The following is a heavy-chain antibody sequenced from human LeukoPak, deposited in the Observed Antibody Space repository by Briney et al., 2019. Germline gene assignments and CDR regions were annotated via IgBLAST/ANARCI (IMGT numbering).Heavy chain of an antibody. J-gene: IGHJ6*03. D-gene: IGHD2-2*01. CDR1: GFTFSSYA. Sequence: GGSLRLSCAASGFTFSSYAMSWVRQAPGKGLEWVSAISGNGGSTYYADSVKGRFTISRDNSKNTLYLQMNSLRAEDTAVYYCAKDRVPKTYYYYYMDVWGKGTTVTVSS. CDR2: ISGNGGST. CDR3: AKDRVPKTYYYYYMDV. V-gene: IGHV3-23*01.